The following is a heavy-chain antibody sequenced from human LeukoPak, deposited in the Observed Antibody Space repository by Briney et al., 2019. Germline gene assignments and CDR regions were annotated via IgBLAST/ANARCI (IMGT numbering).Heavy chain of an antibody. CDR3: AKPPQTYGSSWYSCDY. Sequence: GGSLRLSCAASGFTFSSYGMHWVRQAPGKGLEWVAVISYDGSNKYYADSVKGRFTISRDNSKNTLYLQMNSLRAEDTAVYYCAKPPQTYGSSWYSCDYWGQGTLVTVSS. D-gene: IGHD6-13*01. J-gene: IGHJ4*02. CDR2: ISYDGSNK. V-gene: IGHV3-30*18. CDR1: GFTFSSYG.